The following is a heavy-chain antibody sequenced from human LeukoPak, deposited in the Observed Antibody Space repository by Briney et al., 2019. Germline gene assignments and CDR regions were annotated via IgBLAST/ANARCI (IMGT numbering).Heavy chain of an antibody. Sequence: SETLSLTCAVYGGSFSGYYWSWIRQPPGKGLEWIGSIYYSGSTYYNPSLKSRVTISVDTSKNQFSLKLSSVTAADTAVYYCARQYSSGWYGGYFDYWGQGTLVTVSS. CDR1: GGSFSGYY. J-gene: IGHJ4*02. D-gene: IGHD6-19*01. CDR2: IYYSGST. CDR3: ARQYSSGWYGGYFDY. V-gene: IGHV4-34*01.